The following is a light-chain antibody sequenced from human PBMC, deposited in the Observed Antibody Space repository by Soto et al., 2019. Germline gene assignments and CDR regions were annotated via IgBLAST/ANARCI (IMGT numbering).Light chain of an antibody. CDR3: SSYTSSSTNWV. J-gene: IGLJ3*02. Sequence: QSVLTQPPSVSGAPGQRVTISCTGTSSDVGGYNYVSWYQQHPGKAPKLMIYEVSNRPSGVSNRFSGSKSGNTASLTISGLQAEDEADYYCSSYTSSSTNWVFGGGTKLTVL. CDR2: EVS. V-gene: IGLV2-14*01. CDR1: SSDVGGYNY.